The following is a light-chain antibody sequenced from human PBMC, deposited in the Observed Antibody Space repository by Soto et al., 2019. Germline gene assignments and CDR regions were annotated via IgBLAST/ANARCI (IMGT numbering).Light chain of an antibody. CDR1: SSDVGGYNY. CDR2: DVN. V-gene: IGLV2-11*01. J-gene: IGLJ3*02. Sequence: QSALTQPRSVSGSPGQSVTISCTGTSSDVGGYNYVSWYQQHPGKAPKLMIYDVNKRASGVPDRFSGSKSGNTASLTISGLQAEDEADYYCCSYAGSYTLWVFGGGTKVTVL. CDR3: CSYAGSYTLWV.